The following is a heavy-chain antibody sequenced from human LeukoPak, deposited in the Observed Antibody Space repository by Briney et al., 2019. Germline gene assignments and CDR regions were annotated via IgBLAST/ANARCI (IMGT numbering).Heavy chain of an antibody. D-gene: IGHD3-3*01. CDR1: GFTFSSYW. V-gene: IGHV3-7*04. J-gene: IGHJ3*01. Sequence: GGSLRPSCAASGFTFSSYWMGWVRQAAGKGLEWVAHIKQDGSEKNYVDSVEGRFTISRDNAKNSVYLQKNSLRAEDRAVYYCARVWSAFDVWGQGTMVTVSS. CDR3: ARVWSAFDV. CDR2: IKQDGSEK.